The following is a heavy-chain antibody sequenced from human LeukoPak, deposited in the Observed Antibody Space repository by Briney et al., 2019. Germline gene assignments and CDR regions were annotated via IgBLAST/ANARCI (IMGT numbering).Heavy chain of an antibody. V-gene: IGHV3-53*01. CDR2: IYSDGTT. J-gene: IGHJ6*03. CDR3: ARERSYYYYYMDV. CDR1: RFTVFSNY. Sequence: GGSLRLSCAASRFTVFSNYMSWVRQAPGKGLEWVSVIYSDGTTYYADSVQGRFTISRDNSKNTVYLQMKSLRAEDTAVYFCARERSYYYYYMDVWGKGTTVTVSS. D-gene: IGHD3-10*01.